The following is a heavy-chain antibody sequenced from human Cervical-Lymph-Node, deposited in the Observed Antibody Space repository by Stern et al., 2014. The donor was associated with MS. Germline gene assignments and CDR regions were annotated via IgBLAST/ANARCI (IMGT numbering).Heavy chain of an antibody. CDR1: GFTFSTYS. D-gene: IGHD3-3*01. Sequence: EVQLVQSGGGLVKPGGSLRLSCAASGFTFSTYSMNWVRQAPGKGLEWVSSISHSNSYIYYADAVKGRFTSSRDNAKNSLYLQMNSLRVEDTAVYYCARDDDFWSGFSKFGMDVWGQGTTVTVFS. J-gene: IGHJ6*02. CDR3: ARDDDFWSGFSKFGMDV. V-gene: IGHV3-21*01. CDR2: ISHSNSYI.